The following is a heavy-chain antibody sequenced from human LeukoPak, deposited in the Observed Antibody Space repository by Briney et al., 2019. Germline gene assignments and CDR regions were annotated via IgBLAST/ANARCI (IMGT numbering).Heavy chain of an antibody. V-gene: IGHV3-9*03. CDR2: ISWNSGSI. Sequence: PGGSLRLSCAASGFTFDDYAMHWVRQAPGKGLEWVSGISWNSGSIGYADSVKGRFTISRDNGKNSLYLQMNSLRAEDMALYYCAKAVNWNYYYYMDVWGKGTTVTVSS. D-gene: IGHD1-1*01. CDR1: GFTFDDYA. J-gene: IGHJ6*03. CDR3: AKAVNWNYYYYMDV.